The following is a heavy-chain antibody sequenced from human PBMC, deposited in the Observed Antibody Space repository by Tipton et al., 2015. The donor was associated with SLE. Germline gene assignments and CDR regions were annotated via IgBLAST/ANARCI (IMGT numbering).Heavy chain of an antibody. CDR1: GYTFTGYY. J-gene: IGHJ4*02. CDR3: AKTILRGVRTPLDY. Sequence: QLVQSGAEVKKPGASVKVSCKASGYTFTGYYIHWVRQAPGRGFEWMGWIDPHSGGTTYAQMFQGRVTMTRDTSISTAYMELSSLTSDDTALYYCAKTILRGVRTPLDYWGPGTLVTVSS. D-gene: IGHD3-10*01. V-gene: IGHV1-2*02. CDR2: IDPHSGGT.